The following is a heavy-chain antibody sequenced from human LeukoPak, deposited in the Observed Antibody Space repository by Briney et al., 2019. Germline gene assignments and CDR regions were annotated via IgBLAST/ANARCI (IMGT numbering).Heavy chain of an antibody. CDR3: VRDLPHNWFDP. CDR2: IRSDGRHP. V-gene: IGHV3-74*01. CDR1: RLTNYVYW. J-gene: IGHJ5*02. Sequence: QAGGSVTLSCAASRLTNYVYWMLWLRQAPGGAGVWVSRIRSDGRHPTYADSVKGRFTVSRDNAKNTVYLQMNSLRVEDTAVYYCVRDLPHNWFDPWGQGTLVIFSS.